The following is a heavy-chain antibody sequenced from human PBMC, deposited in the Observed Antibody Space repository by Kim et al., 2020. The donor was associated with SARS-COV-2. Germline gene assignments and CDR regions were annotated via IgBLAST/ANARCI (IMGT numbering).Heavy chain of an antibody. V-gene: IGHV4-31*03. CDR3: ARGHGSGSWDFDY. CDR2: IYYSGGT. J-gene: IGHJ4*02. D-gene: IGHD3-10*01. CDR1: GGSISSGGYY. Sequence: SETLSLTCTVSGGSISSGGYYWSWIRQHPGKGLEWIGYIYYSGGTYYNPSLKSRVTISVDTSKNQFSLKLSSVTAADTAVYYCARGHGSGSWDFDYWGQGTLVTVSS.